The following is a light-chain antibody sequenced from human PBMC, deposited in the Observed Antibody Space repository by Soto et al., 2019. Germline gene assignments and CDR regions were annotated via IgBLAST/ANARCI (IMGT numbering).Light chain of an antibody. Sequence: IHISLSTSSLSASVGDRVTITCRASQTISTYLNWYQQKPGKAPRLLIYDASSLLSGVPSRFSGSGSGTDFTLTIASLQPEDFSTYYCQQSDSTPYTFGQGT. CDR1: QTISTY. CDR3: QQSDSTPYT. CDR2: DAS. J-gene: IGKJ2*01. V-gene: IGKV1-39*01.